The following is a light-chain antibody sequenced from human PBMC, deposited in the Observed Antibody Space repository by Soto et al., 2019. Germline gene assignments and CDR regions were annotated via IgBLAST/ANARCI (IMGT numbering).Light chain of an antibody. CDR1: SSDVGAYNY. CDR2: EVN. Sequence: QSALTQPASVSGSPGQSITISCTGTSSDVGAYNYVSWYQQNPGTAPKLMIYEVNNRPSGASHRFSGSKSGTTASLTISGLQDEDEADYYCTSYTNTNTWVFGGGTKLTVL. CDR3: TSYTNTNTWV. V-gene: IGLV2-14*01. J-gene: IGLJ3*02.